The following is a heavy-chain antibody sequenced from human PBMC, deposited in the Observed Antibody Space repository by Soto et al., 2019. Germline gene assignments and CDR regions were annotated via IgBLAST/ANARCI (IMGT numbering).Heavy chain of an antibody. J-gene: IGHJ3*02. CDR1: GGTFSSYA. D-gene: IGHD3-10*01. CDR3: ARGLKGSGSYYPPFGDAFYI. CDR2: IIPIFGTA. V-gene: IGHV1-69*01. Sequence: QVQLVQSGAEVKKPGSSVKVSCKASGGTFSSYAISWVRQAPGQGLEWMGGIIPIFGTANYAQKFQGRVTITADESTRTAYMELSSLRSEDTAVYYCARGLKGSGSYYPPFGDAFYIWGQGTMVTVSS.